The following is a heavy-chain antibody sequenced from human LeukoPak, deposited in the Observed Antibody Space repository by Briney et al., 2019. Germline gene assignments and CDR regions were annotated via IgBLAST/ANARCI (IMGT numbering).Heavy chain of an antibody. CDR1: GFTFSSYA. D-gene: IGHD4-17*01. CDR3: ARAGGSTVSHSDY. Sequence: GGSLRLSCAASGFTFSSYAMSWVRQAPGKGLEWVSTISGSGGSTYYADSVKGRFTISRDNSKNTLFLQMNSLRAEDTAVYYCARAGGSTVSHSDYWGQGTLVTVSS. CDR2: ISGSGGST. J-gene: IGHJ4*02. V-gene: IGHV3-23*01.